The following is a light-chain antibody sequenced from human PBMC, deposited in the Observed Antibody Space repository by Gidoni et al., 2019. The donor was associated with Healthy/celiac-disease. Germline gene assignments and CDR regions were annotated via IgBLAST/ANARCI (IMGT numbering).Light chain of an antibody. Sequence: IQMTQSPSSLSAYVGDRVTITCRASQSISSYLNWYQQKPGKAPKLLIDAASSLQSGVPSRFRGSGSGTDFTLTISSLQPEDFATYYCQQSYSTPPAFGQGTKLEIK. CDR2: AAS. J-gene: IGKJ2*01. V-gene: IGKV1-39*01. CDR1: QSISSY. CDR3: QQSYSTPPA.